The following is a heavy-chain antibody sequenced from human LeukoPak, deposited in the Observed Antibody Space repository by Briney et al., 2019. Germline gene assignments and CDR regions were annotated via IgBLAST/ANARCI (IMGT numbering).Heavy chain of an antibody. CDR2: ISWNSGSI. CDR3: AKDIRRGYYDILTGYYGPAFDI. CDR1: GFTFSSYA. J-gene: IGHJ3*02. Sequence: GGSLRLSCAASGFTFSSYAMSWVRQAPGKGLEWVSGISWNSGSIGYADSVKGRFTISRDNAKNSLYLQMNSLRAEDTALYYCAKDIRRGYYDILTGYYGPAFDIWGQGTMVTVSS. V-gene: IGHV3-9*01. D-gene: IGHD3-9*01.